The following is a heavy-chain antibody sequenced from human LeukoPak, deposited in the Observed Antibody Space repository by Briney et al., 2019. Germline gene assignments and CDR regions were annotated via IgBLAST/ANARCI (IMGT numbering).Heavy chain of an antibody. CDR3: AKDRGADILTGYYINY. D-gene: IGHD3-9*01. CDR2: IRYGGSNK. V-gene: IGHV3-30*02. CDR1: GFTFRSYG. J-gene: IGHJ4*02. Sequence: GGSLRLSCAASGFTFRSYGMHWVPQAPRKGLGWVAFIRYGGSNKYYADSVKGRFTISRDNSKNTLYLQMIRLRAEDTAVYYCAKDRGADILTGYYINYWGQGTLVTVSS.